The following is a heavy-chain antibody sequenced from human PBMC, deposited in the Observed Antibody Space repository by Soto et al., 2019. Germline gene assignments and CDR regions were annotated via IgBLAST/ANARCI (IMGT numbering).Heavy chain of an antibody. J-gene: IGHJ6*02. CDR1: GGTFSSYA. Sequence: QVQLVQSGAEVKKPGSSVKVSCKASGGTFSSYAISWVRQAPGQGLEWMGGIIPIFGTANYAQTFQGRVTITADESTSTAYMELSSLRSEDTAVYYCARTYRGGWLPQTPTYYYYGMDVWGQGTTVTVSS. CDR3: ARTYRGGWLPQTPTYYYYGMDV. CDR2: IIPIFGTA. V-gene: IGHV1-69*12. D-gene: IGHD6-19*01.